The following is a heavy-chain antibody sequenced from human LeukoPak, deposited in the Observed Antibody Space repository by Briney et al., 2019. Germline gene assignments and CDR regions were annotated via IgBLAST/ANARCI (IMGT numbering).Heavy chain of an antibody. V-gene: IGHV4-4*07. Sequence: SETLSLTCTVSGGSISSYYWSWIRQPAGKGLEWIGRIYTSGSTNYNPSLKSRVTISVDTSKNQFSLKLSSVTAADTAVYYCARQSVSGYDFGGGGYYGMDVWGQGTTVTVSS. D-gene: IGHD5-12*01. J-gene: IGHJ6*02. CDR2: IYTSGST. CDR3: ARQSVSGYDFGGGGYYGMDV. CDR1: GGSISSYY.